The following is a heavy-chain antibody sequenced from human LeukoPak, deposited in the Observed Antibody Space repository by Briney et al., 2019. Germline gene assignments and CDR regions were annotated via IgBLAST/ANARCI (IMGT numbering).Heavy chain of an antibody. CDR3: ARTYDFWSGSQYYFDS. CDR2: IKTDGVTT. D-gene: IGHD3-3*01. V-gene: IGHV3-74*01. Sequence: GGSLRLSCAASGFTLSSYWMHWVRQAPGKGLVWVSRIKTDGVTTNYADSVKGRFTISRDNAKNTLYLQMNSLRAEDTAVYYCARTYDFWSGSQYYFDSWGQGTLVTVSS. CDR1: GFTLSSYW. J-gene: IGHJ4*02.